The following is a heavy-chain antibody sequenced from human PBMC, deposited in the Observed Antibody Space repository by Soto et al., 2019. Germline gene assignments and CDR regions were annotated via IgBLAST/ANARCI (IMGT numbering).Heavy chain of an antibody. CDR1: GDTFTFYS. V-gene: IGHV1-69*02. D-gene: IGHD3-10*01. CDR2: INPILSMS. J-gene: IGHJ4*02. CDR3: ASSYGSGYRAFDY. Sequence: QVQLVXSGAEVKKPXXSVRVSCKASGDTFTFYSINWVRQAPGLGLEWMGRINPILSMSNYAQRFQGRVTMTADKSTSTAYMELSSLRSEDTAMYYCASSYGSGYRAFDYWGQGALVTVSS.